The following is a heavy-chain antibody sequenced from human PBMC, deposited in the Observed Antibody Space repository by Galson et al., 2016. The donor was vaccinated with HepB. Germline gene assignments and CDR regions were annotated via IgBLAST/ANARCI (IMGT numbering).Heavy chain of an antibody. J-gene: IGHJ4*02. Sequence: SLRLSCAASGFNVYVMSWVRQAPGKGLEWVAVMHSSGKTEYADSVKGRFTISRDNSKNILYLQMNSLRADDTAVYYCARINFGEDYWGQGTLVTVSS. V-gene: IGHV3-53*01. CDR3: ARINFGEDY. CDR1: GFNVYV. D-gene: IGHD4/OR15-4a*01. CDR2: MHSSGKT.